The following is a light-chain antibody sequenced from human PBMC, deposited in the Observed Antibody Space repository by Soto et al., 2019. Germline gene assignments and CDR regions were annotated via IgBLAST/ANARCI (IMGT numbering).Light chain of an antibody. J-gene: IGKJ4*01. CDR2: GAS. V-gene: IGKV3-15*01. CDR3: QQYNNWPLS. Sequence: EIVLTQSPGTLSLSQGERATLSCRGSQSVPSTYLAWYQQKPGQAPRLLIYGASTRATAIPARFSVSGSGTEFTLTISSLQSEDFSVYYCQQYNNWPLSFGGGTKLDI. CDR1: QSVPST.